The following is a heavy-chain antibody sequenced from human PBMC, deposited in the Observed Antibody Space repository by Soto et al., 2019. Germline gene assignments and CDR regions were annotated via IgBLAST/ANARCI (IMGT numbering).Heavy chain of an antibody. CDR3: ARGPIGVTGTGVFDS. J-gene: IGHJ4*02. Sequence: QVQLQQSGPGLVKPSQTLSLTCAISGDSVSSNSTAWNWIRQSPSRGLEWLGRTYYRSKYYNDYAASVKSRITINPDTPKNQSSLQLNSVTPEDTAVYYCARGPIGVTGTGVFDSWGQGTLVTVSS. D-gene: IGHD6-19*01. CDR2: TYYRSKYYN. V-gene: IGHV6-1*01. CDR1: GDSVSSNSTA.